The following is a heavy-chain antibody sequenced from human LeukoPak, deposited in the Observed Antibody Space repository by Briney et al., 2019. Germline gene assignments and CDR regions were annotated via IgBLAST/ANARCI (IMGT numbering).Heavy chain of an antibody. V-gene: IGHV1-18*01. D-gene: IGHD4-17*01. Sequence: ASVKVSCKASGYTFTSYGISWVRQAPGQGLEWMGWISAYNGNTNYAQKFQGRVTMTTDTSTSTAYMELRSLRSDDTAVYYCARDRDGDYGYYYYGMDVWGQGTTVTVSS. CDR1: GYTFTSYG. CDR2: ISAYNGNT. J-gene: IGHJ6*02. CDR3: ARDRDGDYGYYYYGMDV.